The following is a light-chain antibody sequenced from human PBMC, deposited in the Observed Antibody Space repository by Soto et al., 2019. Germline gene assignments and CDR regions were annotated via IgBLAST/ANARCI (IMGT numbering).Light chain of an antibody. J-gene: IGKJ1*01. CDR1: QAIRTA. CDR3: QQDFRYFWA. V-gene: IGKV1-6*01. CDR2: AAS. Sequence: AIQLTQSPSSLYASVGDRVTITCRASQAIRTALGWYQQKPGKVPKLLIYAASILQSGVPSRFSGSGSGTDFPPTISSLPPEDFATYYWQQDFRYFWAFGQGTKVDIK.